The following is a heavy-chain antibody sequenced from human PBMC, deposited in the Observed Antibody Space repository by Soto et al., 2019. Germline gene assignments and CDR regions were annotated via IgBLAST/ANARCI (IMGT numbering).Heavy chain of an antibody. D-gene: IGHD3-9*01. Sequence: PSETLSLTCTVSGGSISSGDYYWSWIRQPPGKGLEWIGYIYYSGSTYYNPSLKSRVTISVGTSKNQFSLKLSSVTAADTAVYYCARDYRHYDILTGPQMVWFAPWGQGTPVTVSS. CDR3: ARDYRHYDILTGPQMVWFAP. J-gene: IGHJ5*02. V-gene: IGHV4-30-4*01. CDR2: IYYSGST. CDR1: GGSISSGDYY.